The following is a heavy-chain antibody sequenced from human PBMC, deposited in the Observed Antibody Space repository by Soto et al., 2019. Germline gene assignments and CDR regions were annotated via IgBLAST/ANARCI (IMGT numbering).Heavy chain of an antibody. CDR3: ARLEGLATISCYFDF. V-gene: IGHV4-39*01. D-gene: IGHD3-9*01. Sequence: QLQLQESGPGLVKPSETLSLTCSVSDDSINSDKYYWGWIRQPPGKGLEWIGSIYYRGNAYYNPSLQTRVTISLDQSRSQFSLKRNSVTAADSAVYFCARLEGLATISCYFDFWGPGALVTVSS. J-gene: IGHJ4*02. CDR2: IYYRGNA. CDR1: DDSINSDKYY.